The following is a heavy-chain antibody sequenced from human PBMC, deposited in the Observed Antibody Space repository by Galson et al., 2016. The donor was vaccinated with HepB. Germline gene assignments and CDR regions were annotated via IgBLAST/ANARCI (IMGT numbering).Heavy chain of an antibody. Sequence: SLRLSCAASRFTFSSYAMSWVRQAPGKGLEWVSGITGSGGSTLYADSVKGRFIISRDNSKNTMYLQMNSLSAEDTAVYYCAKAFAVGFWSGYDYWGQGTLVTVSS. CDR3: AKAFAVGFWSGYDY. D-gene: IGHD3-3*01. J-gene: IGHJ4*02. CDR2: ITGSGGST. CDR1: RFTFSSYA. V-gene: IGHV3-23*01.